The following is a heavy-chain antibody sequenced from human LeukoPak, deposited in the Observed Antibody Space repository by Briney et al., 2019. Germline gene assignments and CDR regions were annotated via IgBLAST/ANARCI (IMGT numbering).Heavy chain of an antibody. CDR2: IHTSGST. Sequence: PSETLSLTCTGSGGSISSYYWSWIRQPAGKTLEWIGRIHTSGSTNYNPSLKGRVSISIDTSKNQFSLKLSSVTAADTAVYYCARDRDTAMPYYFDSWGQGTLVTVSS. CDR1: GGSISSYY. J-gene: IGHJ4*02. V-gene: IGHV4-4*07. CDR3: ARDRDTAMPYYFDS. D-gene: IGHD5-18*01.